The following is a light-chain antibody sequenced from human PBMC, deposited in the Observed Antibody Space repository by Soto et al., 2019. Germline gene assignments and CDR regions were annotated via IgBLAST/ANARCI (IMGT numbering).Light chain of an antibody. CDR1: QTISSW. Sequence: DIQMTQSPSTLSGSVGDRVTITCRASQTISSWLAWYQQKPGKAPKLLIYKASTLKSGVPSRFSGSGPGTEFTLTITSLQPDDSATYYCKHYTSYSGAFGQGTKVDIX. J-gene: IGKJ1*01. V-gene: IGKV1-5*03. CDR3: KHYTSYSGA. CDR2: KAS.